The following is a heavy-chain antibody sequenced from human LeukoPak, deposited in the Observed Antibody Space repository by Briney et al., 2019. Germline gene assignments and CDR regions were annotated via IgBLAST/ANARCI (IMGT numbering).Heavy chain of an antibody. V-gene: IGHV3-66*01. CDR3: AKDLTGYCSSTSCYNFDY. CDR2: IYSGGST. J-gene: IGHJ4*02. Sequence: SGGSLRLSCAASGFTVSSNYMSWVRQAPGKGLEWVSVIYSGGSTYYADSVKGRFTISRDNSKNTLYLQMNSLRAEDTAVYYCAKDLTGYCSSTSCYNFDYWGQGTLVTVSS. D-gene: IGHD2-2*02. CDR1: GFTVSSNY.